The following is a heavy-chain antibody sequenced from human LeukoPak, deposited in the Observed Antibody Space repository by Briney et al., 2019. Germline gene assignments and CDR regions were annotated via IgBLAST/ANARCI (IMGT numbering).Heavy chain of an antibody. CDR2: IYYSGST. D-gene: IGHD5-18*01. J-gene: IGHJ4*02. CDR3: ARRRGHSYGYGGYFDY. V-gene: IGHV4-39*01. CDR1: GGSISSSSYY. Sequence: SETLSLTCTVSGGSISSSSYYWGWIRQPPGKGLEWIGSIYYSGSTYYNPSLKSRVTISVDTSKNQFSLKLSSVTAADTAVYYCARRRGHSYGYGGYFDYWGQGTLVTVSS.